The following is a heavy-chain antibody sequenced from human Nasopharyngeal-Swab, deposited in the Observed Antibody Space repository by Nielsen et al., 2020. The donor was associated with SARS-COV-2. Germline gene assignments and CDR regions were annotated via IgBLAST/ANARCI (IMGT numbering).Heavy chain of an antibody. J-gene: IGHJ6*02. Sequence: WIRQSPSRGLEWLGRTYYRSKWYNDYAVSVKSRITINPDTSKNQFSLQLNSVTPEDTAVYYCARASSITIFGVVISRGYYHYGMDVWGQGTTVTVSS. CDR2: TYYRSKWYN. V-gene: IGHV6-1*01. D-gene: IGHD3-3*01. CDR3: ARASSITIFGVVISRGYYHYGMDV.